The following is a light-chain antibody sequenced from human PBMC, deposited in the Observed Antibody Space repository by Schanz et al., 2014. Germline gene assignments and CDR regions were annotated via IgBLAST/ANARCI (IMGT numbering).Light chain of an antibody. Sequence: EIVLTQSPGTLSLSPGDRATLSCRASQSLTNSQLAWYQQKPGQAPRLLIYGASNRATGIPTRFSGSGSGTDFTLTISRLEPEDFAVYYCQQYGSSVSYTFGQGTKLEIK. J-gene: IGKJ2*01. CDR2: GAS. CDR1: QSLTNSQ. V-gene: IGKV3-20*01. CDR3: QQYGSSVSYT.